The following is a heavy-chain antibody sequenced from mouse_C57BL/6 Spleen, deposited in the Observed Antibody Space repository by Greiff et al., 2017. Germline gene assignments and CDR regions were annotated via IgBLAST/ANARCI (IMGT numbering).Heavy chain of an antibody. Sequence: QVQLKQPGAELVKPGASVKLSCKASGYTFTSYWMHWVKQRPGRGLEWIGRIDPTSGGTKYNEKFKSKATLTVDKPSSTAYRQLSSLTYEDAAVYYCAKGGYYGSSYEAWFAYWGQGTLVTVSA. D-gene: IGHD1-1*01. CDR3: AKGGYYGSSYEAWFAY. J-gene: IGHJ3*01. V-gene: IGHV1-72*01. CDR2: IDPTSGGT. CDR1: GYTFTSYW.